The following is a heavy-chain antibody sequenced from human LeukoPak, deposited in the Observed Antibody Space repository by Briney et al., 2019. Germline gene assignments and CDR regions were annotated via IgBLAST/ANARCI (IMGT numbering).Heavy chain of an antibody. D-gene: IGHD2-2*01. CDR2: IKQDGSEK. CDR1: GFTFSSYW. J-gene: IGHJ4*03. CDR3: ARGRCSSTSCFFDY. Sequence: GGSLRLSCAASGFTFSSYWMSWVRQAPGKGLEWVANIKQDGSEKYYVDSVKGRFTISRDNAKNSLYLQMNSLRAEGTAVYYCARGRCSSTSCFFDYWGQGTLVTVSS. V-gene: IGHV3-7*01.